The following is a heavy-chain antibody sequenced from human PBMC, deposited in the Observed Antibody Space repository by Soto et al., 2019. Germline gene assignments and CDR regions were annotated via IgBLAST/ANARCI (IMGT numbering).Heavy chain of an antibody. CDR3: ARDGVGGYGDS. CDR2: IKSRTEGGAT. V-gene: IGHV3-49*03. J-gene: IGHJ4*02. D-gene: IGHD3-22*01. Sequence: EVQLVESGGDLVQPGRSLRLSCRDSGLTFRGYAMTWFRQAPGKGLEWVGCIKSRTEGGATYYAASVKDRFTISRDDSNRIAYLHMNSLEIADTAVYYCARDGVGGYGDSWGQGTLVTVSA. CDR1: GLTFRGYA.